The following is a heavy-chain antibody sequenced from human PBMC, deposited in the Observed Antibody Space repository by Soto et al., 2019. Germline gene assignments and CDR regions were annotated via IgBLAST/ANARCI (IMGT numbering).Heavy chain of an antibody. CDR2: IKQDGSEK. D-gene: IGHD6-13*01. Sequence: PGGSLRLYCAASGFTVSSCAMTWVRQAPGKGLEWVANIKQDGSEKNYVDSVKGRFTISRDNAKNSLHLQMNSLRAEDTAVYYCTRDASRDSSARGWFDPWGPGTLVTVSS. V-gene: IGHV3-7*01. CDR3: TRDASRDSSARGWFDP. CDR1: GFTVSSCA. J-gene: IGHJ5*02.